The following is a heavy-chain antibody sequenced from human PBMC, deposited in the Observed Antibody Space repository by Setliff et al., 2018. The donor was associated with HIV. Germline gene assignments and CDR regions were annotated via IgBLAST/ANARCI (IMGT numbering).Heavy chain of an antibody. D-gene: IGHD3-22*01. V-gene: IGHV4-39*07. CDR3: ARVPGRDYYDTSGDFDY. J-gene: IGHJ4*02. CDR1: GGSISSSHDF. Sequence: SETLSLTCTVSGGSISSSHDFWNWIRQPPGKGLEWIGAISYGGISYYNPSLTSRVTISVDTSKNQFSLKVTSVTAADTAVYYCARVPGRDYYDTSGDFDYWGLGTLVTVSS. CDR2: ISYGGIS.